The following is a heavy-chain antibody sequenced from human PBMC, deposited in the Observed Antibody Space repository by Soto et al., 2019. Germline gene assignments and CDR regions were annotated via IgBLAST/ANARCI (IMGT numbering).Heavy chain of an antibody. CDR2: ISQDETDT. CDR1: GITFSRCL. V-gene: IGHV3-7*01. Sequence: EAQLVESGGGLVQPGGSLRLSCGASGITFSRCLMSWVRQAPGKGLEWVASISQDETDTDYVDSVKGRFAISRDNPKNSLYLQMNSLRADDTAVYYCARDPLSYGDYAQTYWYFDLWGRGTRVTVSS. CDR3: ARDPLSYGDYAQTYWYFDL. D-gene: IGHD4-17*01. J-gene: IGHJ2*01.